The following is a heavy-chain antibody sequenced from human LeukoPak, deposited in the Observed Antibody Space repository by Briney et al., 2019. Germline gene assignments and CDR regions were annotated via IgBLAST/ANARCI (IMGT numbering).Heavy chain of an antibody. CDR3: ARLHTGAIDY. V-gene: IGHV4-39*01. D-gene: IGHD4/OR15-4a*01. CDR1: GGSISSTNYY. Sequence: PSGTPSLTCSVSGGSISSTNYYWGWIRQPPGKGLEWIGSIYYSGSTYYNPSLKSRVTKSVDTSKNQFSLKLSSVTAADTAVYYCARLHTGAIDYWGQGTLVTVSS. CDR2: IYYSGST. J-gene: IGHJ4*02.